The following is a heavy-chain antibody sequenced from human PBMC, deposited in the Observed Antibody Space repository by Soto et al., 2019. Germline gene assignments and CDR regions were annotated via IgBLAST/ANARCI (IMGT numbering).Heavy chain of an antibody. CDR1: GFTFSLYG. D-gene: IGHD6-13*01. CDR3: AKDVTAAGANYSITGVDV. J-gene: IGHJ6*04. CDR2: ITYEGSHQ. V-gene: IGHV3-30*18. Sequence: QVQLVESGGGVVQPGKSVRLSCAASGFTFSLYGIHWVRQAPGKGLEWVAFITYEGSHQDYVDSVKGRFTLSRDNSKNIVYLQMNSLRPEDTAVYYCAKDVTAAGANYSITGVDVWGYGTAVTVSS.